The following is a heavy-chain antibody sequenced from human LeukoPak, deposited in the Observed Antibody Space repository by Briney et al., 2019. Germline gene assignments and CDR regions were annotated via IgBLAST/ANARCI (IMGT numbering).Heavy chain of an antibody. V-gene: IGHV3-7*01. D-gene: IGHD6-6*01. CDR1: GFTFTNNL. Sequence: GGSLTLSCAASGFTFTNNLMSWVRQAPGKGLEWVANIKHDGSEKYYVDSVEGRFTISRDNAKNSLSLQMNSLRGEDTAVYYCVTALGSSSADYWGQGTLVTVSS. CDR2: IKHDGSEK. CDR3: VTALGSSSADY. J-gene: IGHJ4*02.